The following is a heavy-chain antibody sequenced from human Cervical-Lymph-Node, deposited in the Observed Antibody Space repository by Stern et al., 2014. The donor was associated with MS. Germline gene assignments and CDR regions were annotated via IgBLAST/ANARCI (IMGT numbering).Heavy chain of an antibody. CDR2: MNPNSGNT. J-gene: IGHJ5*02. Sequence: VQLLESGAEVKKPGASVKVSCKASGYTFTSYDINWVRQATGQGLEWMGWMNPNSGNTGYAQKFQGRVTMTRNTSISTAYMELSSLRSEDTAVYYCARGLAGRKLLWFGSTAFDHWGQGTLVTVSS. D-gene: IGHD3-10*01. CDR1: GYTFTSYD. V-gene: IGHV1-8*01. CDR3: ARGLAGRKLLWFGSTAFDH.